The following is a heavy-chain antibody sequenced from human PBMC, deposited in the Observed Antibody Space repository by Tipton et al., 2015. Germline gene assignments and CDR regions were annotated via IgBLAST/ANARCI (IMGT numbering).Heavy chain of an antibody. D-gene: IGHD3-22*01. CDR3: ARDAGRYYDSSGLSWYFDL. V-gene: IGHV4-38-2*02. Sequence: TLSLTCAVSAYSISSDYYWGWIRQPPGKGLEWIGSIYHSGRTHYNPSLKSRVTISVDTSKNEVSLMLNSVTAADTAVYFCARDAGRYYDSSGLSWYFDLWGRGTLVTVSS. CDR1: AYSISSDYY. CDR2: IYHSGRT. J-gene: IGHJ2*01.